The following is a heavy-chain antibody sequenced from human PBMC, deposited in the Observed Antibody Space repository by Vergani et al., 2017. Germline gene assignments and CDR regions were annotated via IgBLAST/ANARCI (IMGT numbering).Heavy chain of an antibody. J-gene: IGHJ4*02. Sequence: QVQLQQSGPGLVNPSQTLSLTCSVSGVSITGGSYYWNWMRQSAEKGLEWIGRIFTRGSTDYNPSLKGRVTISFDTSKNQFSLKLNSVTAADTAVYYCARGSCLGGSCYKPLFDYWGQGILVTVSS. V-gene: IGHV4-61*02. CDR1: GVSITGGSYY. CDR3: ARGSCLGGSCYKPLFDY. D-gene: IGHD2-15*01. CDR2: IFTRGST.